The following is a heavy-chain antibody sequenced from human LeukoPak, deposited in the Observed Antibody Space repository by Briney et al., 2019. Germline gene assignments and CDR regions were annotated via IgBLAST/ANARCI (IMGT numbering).Heavy chain of an antibody. Sequence: ASVKVSCKASGYTFTSYDINWVRQATGQGLEWMGWMNPNSGNTGYAQKFQGRVTMTRNTSISTAYMELSSLRSEDTAVYYCAWGKYSYGTAYYYYYYMDVWGKGTTVTVS. CDR2: MNPNSGNT. J-gene: IGHJ6*03. V-gene: IGHV1-8*01. CDR1: GYTFTSYD. D-gene: IGHD5-18*01. CDR3: AWGKYSYGTAYYYYYYMDV.